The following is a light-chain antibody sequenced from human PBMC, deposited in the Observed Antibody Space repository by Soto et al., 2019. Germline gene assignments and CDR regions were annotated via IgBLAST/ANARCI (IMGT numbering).Light chain of an antibody. Sequence: QSALTQPASVSGSPGQSITISCTGTSSDVGIYNYVSWYQQHPGKAPKLMIYEVSNRPSGVSNRFSGSKSGNTASLTISGLQAEDDADYFCSSYAGSSTLVFGGGTKLTVL. V-gene: IGLV2-14*01. CDR3: SSYAGSSTLV. J-gene: IGLJ3*02. CDR2: EVS. CDR1: SSDVGIYNY.